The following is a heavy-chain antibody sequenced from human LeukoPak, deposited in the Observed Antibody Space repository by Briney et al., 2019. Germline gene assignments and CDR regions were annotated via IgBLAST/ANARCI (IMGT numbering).Heavy chain of an antibody. J-gene: IGHJ6*02. D-gene: IGHD6-6*01. V-gene: IGHV4-34*01. CDR2: INHSGST. Sequence: SETLSLTCAVYGGSFSGYYWSWIRQPPGKGLEWIGEINHSGSTNYNPSLKSRVTISVDTSKNQFSLKLSSVTAADTAVYYCARGGLISRIAARRPYGMDVWGQGTTVTVSS. CDR1: GGSFSGYY. CDR3: ARGGLISRIAARRPYGMDV.